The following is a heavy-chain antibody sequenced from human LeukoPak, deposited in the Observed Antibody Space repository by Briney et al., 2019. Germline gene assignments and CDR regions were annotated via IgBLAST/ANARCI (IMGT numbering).Heavy chain of an antibody. V-gene: IGHV4-34*01. D-gene: IGHD3-16*01. CDR3: ARPLGGY. Sequence: PSETLSLTCAVYGGSFSGYYWSWIRQLPGKGLEWIGEINHSGSTNYNPSLKSRVTISVDTSKNQFSLKLSSVTAADTAVYYCARPLGGYWGQGTLVTVSS. CDR2: INHSGST. CDR1: GGSFSGYY. J-gene: IGHJ4*02.